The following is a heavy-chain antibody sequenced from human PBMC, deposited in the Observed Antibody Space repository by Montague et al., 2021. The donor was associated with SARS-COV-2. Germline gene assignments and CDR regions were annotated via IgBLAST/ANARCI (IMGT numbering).Heavy chain of an antibody. Sequence: TLSLTCTVSGDSITSDVSYWSWTRQPAGKGLEWIGRIYTTGSTNYNPSLKSRLTISLDTSKNQFSLKLGSVTAADTAVYYCARDDFRWDFDRWGQGTLVTVSS. CDR1: GDSITSDVSY. D-gene: IGHD2/OR15-2a*01. CDR3: ARDDFRWDFDR. CDR2: IYTTGST. J-gene: IGHJ4*02. V-gene: IGHV4-61*02.